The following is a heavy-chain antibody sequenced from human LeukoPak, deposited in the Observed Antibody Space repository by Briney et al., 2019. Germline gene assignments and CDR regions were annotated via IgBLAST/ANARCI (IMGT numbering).Heavy chain of an antibody. Sequence: SETLSLTCAVYGGSFSGYYWSWIRQPPGKGLEWIGEINHSGSTNYNPSLKSRVTISVDTSKNQFSLKLSSVATADTAVYYCASLTYCSSTSCYVFSDYWGQGTLVTVSS. CDR1: GGSFSGYY. V-gene: IGHV4-34*01. CDR3: ASLTYCSSTSCYVFSDY. D-gene: IGHD2-2*01. CDR2: INHSGST. J-gene: IGHJ4*02.